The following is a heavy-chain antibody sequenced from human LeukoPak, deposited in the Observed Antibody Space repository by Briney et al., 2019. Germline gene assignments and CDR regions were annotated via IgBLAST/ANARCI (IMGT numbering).Heavy chain of an antibody. J-gene: IGHJ3*02. V-gene: IGHV3-23*01. CDR3: AKDRTIVVVPTSIDSFDT. CDR2: ISGSGERT. CDR1: GFMFSSYA. Sequence: GGSLRLSCAASGFMFSSYAMNWVRQAPGKGLEWVSRISGSGERTDYGDSVKGRFTISRDKSKNTLYLQMDSLRGEDTARYYCAKDRTIVVVPTSIDSFDTWGQGAMVIVSS. D-gene: IGHD2-2*01.